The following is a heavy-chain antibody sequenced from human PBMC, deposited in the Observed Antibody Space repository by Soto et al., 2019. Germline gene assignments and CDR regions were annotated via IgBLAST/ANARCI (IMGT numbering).Heavy chain of an antibody. J-gene: IGHJ4*02. CDR2: IFLGVTT. D-gene: IGHD3-22*01. V-gene: IGHV4-61*01. Sequence: SLTMSFTWTVSAGCLNSGSYYCSWIRQPSGMGLDWIGYIFLGVTTNFSHAVKGRVTLSVYTSKIQFSLQLSSVAAADTAMYYCARVSIPYYYHTSGQYYFDYWGQGTLVSVSS. CDR3: ARVSIPYYYHTSGQYYFDY. CDR1: AGCLNSGSYY.